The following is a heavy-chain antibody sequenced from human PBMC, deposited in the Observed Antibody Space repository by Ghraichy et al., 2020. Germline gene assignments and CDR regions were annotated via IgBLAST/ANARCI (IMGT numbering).Heavy chain of an antibody. D-gene: IGHD3-10*01. CDR1: GYTLTQLS. J-gene: IGHJ5*02. V-gene: IGHV1-24*01. Sequence: ASVKVSCKLSGYTLTQLSIHWVRQAPGRGLEWMGGFDAEDGEIIYAQNLQGSLTVTEDPSTETGYMELSSLRSEDTAVYYCATVERLLWFGELFKTWGQGTLVTVSA. CDR2: FDAEDGEI. CDR3: ATVERLLWFGELFKT.